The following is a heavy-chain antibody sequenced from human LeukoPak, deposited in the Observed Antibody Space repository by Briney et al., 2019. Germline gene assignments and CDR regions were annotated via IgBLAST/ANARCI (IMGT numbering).Heavy chain of an antibody. CDR3: ARLMSTVTTGYFDY. V-gene: IGHV2-5*01. J-gene: IGHJ4*02. D-gene: IGHD4-17*01. CDR1: GFSLSTSGLG. Sequence: VSGPTLVNPTQTLTLTCSFSGFSLSTSGLGVAWIRQPPGKALEWLALMYWNDDMRYSPSLNNRLTLTKDTSKNQLVLTITNADPVDTATYYCARLMSTVTTGYFDYWGQGILVAVSS. CDR2: MYWNDDM.